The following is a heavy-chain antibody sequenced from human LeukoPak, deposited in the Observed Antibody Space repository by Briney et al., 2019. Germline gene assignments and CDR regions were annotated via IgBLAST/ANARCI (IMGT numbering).Heavy chain of an antibody. J-gene: IGHJ6*03. D-gene: IGHD3-10*01. Sequence: PGGSLRLSCAASGFTFSNYWMHWVRQAPGKGLVWVSRINSDGINTSYADSVKGRFTISRDNAKNTLNLQMNSLRAEDTAVYYCAKDREVLWFGELSENYYYYYYMDVWGKGTTVTISS. V-gene: IGHV3-74*01. CDR1: GFTFSNYW. CDR3: AKDREVLWFGELSENYYYYYYMDV. CDR2: INSDGINT.